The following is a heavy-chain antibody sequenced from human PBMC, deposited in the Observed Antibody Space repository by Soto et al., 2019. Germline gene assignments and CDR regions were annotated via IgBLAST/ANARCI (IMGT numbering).Heavy chain of an antibody. CDR2: ISSSSSYI. Sequence: ESGGGLVKPGGSLRLSCAASGFTFSSYSMNWVRQAPGKGLEWVSSISSSSSYIYYADSVKGRFTISRDNAKNSLYLQMNSLRAEDTAVYYCARDLTTVTTFSFGTRGHFDYWGQGTLVTVSS. D-gene: IGHD4-17*01. CDR3: ARDLTTVTTFSFGTRGHFDY. V-gene: IGHV3-21*01. J-gene: IGHJ4*02. CDR1: GFTFSSYS.